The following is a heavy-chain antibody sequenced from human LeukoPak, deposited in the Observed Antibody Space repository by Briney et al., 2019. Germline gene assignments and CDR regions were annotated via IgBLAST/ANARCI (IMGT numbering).Heavy chain of an antibody. CDR3: AKSNGYGLVDI. D-gene: IGHD3-10*01. CDR1: GFTFSTYN. CDR2: INHSGST. V-gene: IGHV4-34*08. J-gene: IGHJ3*02. Sequence: GSLRLSCAASGFTFSTYNMNWVRQAPGKGLEWIGEINHSGSTNYNPSLKSRVTISVDTSKNQFSLKLSSVTAADTAVYYCAKSNGYGLVDIWGQGTMVTVSS.